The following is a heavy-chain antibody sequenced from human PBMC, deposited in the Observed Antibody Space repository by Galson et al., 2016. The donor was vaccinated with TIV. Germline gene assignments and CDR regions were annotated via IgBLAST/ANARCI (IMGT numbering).Heavy chain of an antibody. D-gene: IGHD3-16*01. CDR2: ISSRGTYT. J-gene: IGHJ3*02. V-gene: IGHV3-21*06. CDR3: ARDGARIGAHSAFDI. CDR1: GFTFNTYK. Sequence: SLRLSCAASGFTFNTYKMNWVRQAPGKGLEWISSISSRGTYTHYAGSVKGRVTISRDNANNSLYLQMNSLRAEDTAVYYCARDGARIGAHSAFDIWGQGTMVTVSS.